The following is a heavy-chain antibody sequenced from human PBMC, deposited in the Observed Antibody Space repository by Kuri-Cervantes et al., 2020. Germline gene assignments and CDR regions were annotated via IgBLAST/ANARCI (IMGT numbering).Heavy chain of an antibody. CDR3: ARGGWYGYYYYYMDV. Sequence: SETLSLTCAVYGGSISGYYWTWIRQPPGKGLEWIGDIYHRGSTKYNPSLKSRVTISVDTSKNQFSLKLSSVTAADTAVYYCARGGWYGYYYYYMDVWGRGTTVTVSS. CDR2: IYHRGST. J-gene: IGHJ6*03. V-gene: IGHV4-34*01. CDR1: GGSISGYY. D-gene: IGHD6-19*01.